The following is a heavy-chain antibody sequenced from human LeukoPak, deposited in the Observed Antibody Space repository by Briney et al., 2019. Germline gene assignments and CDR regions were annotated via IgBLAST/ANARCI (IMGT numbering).Heavy chain of an antibody. CDR3: ARGPRHIYGDYPRWEGGRYYMDV. V-gene: IGHV3-7*03. CDR2: IKQDGSEK. J-gene: IGHJ6*03. D-gene: IGHD4-17*01. Sequence: HPGGSLRLSCAASGFTFSSYWMSWVRQAPGKGLEWVANIKQDGSEKYYVDSVKGRFTISRDNAKNSLYLQMNSLRAEDTAVYYCARGPRHIYGDYPRWEGGRYYMDVWGKGTTVTVSS. CDR1: GFTFSSYW.